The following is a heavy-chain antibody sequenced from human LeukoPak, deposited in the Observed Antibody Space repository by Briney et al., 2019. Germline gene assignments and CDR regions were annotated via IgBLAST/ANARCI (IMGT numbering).Heavy chain of an antibody. Sequence: GGSLRLSCAASGFTVSSKYMSWVRQAPGRGLEWVSVIFSGGTTFYADSVKGRFTISRDNSENTLYLQMNSLRAEDTAVDYCATSRTDYDLDYWGQGTLVTVSS. CDR3: ATSRTDYDLDY. D-gene: IGHD4-17*01. CDR1: GFTVSSKY. CDR2: IFSGGTT. J-gene: IGHJ4*02. V-gene: IGHV3-66*01.